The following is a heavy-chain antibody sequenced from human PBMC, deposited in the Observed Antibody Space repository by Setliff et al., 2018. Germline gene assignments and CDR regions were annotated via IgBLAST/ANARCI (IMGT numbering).Heavy chain of an antibody. CDR3: ARDGVMYGMDV. CDR2: INVGGTNT. CDR1: GFTFSSFA. Sequence: PGGSLRLSCAASGFTFSSFAMSWVRQAPGKRLEWVSIINVGGTNTYYRDSVKGRFTISRDNSKSTLYLQMNSLRAEDTAVYYCARDGVMYGMDVWGQGTTVTVSS. V-gene: IGHV3-23*01. D-gene: IGHD2-8*01. J-gene: IGHJ6*02.